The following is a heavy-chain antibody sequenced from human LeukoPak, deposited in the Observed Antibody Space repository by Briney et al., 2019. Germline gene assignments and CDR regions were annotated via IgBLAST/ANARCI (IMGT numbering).Heavy chain of an antibody. J-gene: IGHJ4*02. CDR1: GFTVSSNY. CDR3: ARYLLNGDLDY. CDR2: IYSGGST. D-gene: IGHD4-17*01. Sequence: GGPLRLSCAASGFTVSSNYMSWVRQAPGKGLEWVSVIYSGGSTYYADSVKGRFTISRDNSKNTLYLQMNSLRAEDTAVYYCARYLLNGDLDYWGQGTLVTVSS. V-gene: IGHV3-53*01.